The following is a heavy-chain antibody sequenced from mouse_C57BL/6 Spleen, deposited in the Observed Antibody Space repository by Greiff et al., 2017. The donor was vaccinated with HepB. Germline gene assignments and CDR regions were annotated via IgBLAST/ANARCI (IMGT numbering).Heavy chain of an antibody. CDR1: GYSITSGYY. V-gene: IGHV3-6*01. J-gene: IGHJ4*01. CDR3: ARNKGDAMDY. Sequence: EVQLKESGPGLVKPSQSLSLTCSVTGYSITSGYYWNWIRQFPGNKLEWMGYISYDGSNNYNPSLKNRISITRDTSKNQFFLKLNSVTTEDTATYYCARNKGDAMDYWGQGTSVTVSS. CDR2: ISYDGSN.